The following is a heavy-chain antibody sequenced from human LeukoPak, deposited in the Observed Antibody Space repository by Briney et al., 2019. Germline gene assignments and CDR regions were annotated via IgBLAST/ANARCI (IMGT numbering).Heavy chain of an antibody. CDR3: AGTSNYYDSSGYKAFDY. CDR2: IYHSGST. V-gene: IGHV4-30-2*06. Sequence: PSETLSLTCAVSGGSISSGGYSWSWIRQSPGKGLEWIGYIYHSGSTYYNPSLKSRVTISVDRSKNQFSLKLSSVTAADTAVYYCAGTSNYYDSSGYKAFDYWGQGTLVTVSS. D-gene: IGHD3-22*01. CDR1: GGSISSGGYS. J-gene: IGHJ4*02.